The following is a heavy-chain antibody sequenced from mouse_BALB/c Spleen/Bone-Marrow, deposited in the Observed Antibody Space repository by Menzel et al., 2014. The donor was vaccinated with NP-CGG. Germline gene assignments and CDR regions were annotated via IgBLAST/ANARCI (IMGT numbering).Heavy chain of an antibody. D-gene: IGHD3-1*01. CDR1: GYAFSSYW. CDR2: IYPGGGDT. CDR3: ARNSGAMDY. Sequence: QVQLQQPGAELVRPGSSVKISCKASGYAFSSYWMNGVKQRPGQGLEWIGQIYPGGGDTNYNGKFKGKATLTADKSSSTAYMQLSSLTSEDSAVYFCARNSGAMDYWGQGTSVTVSS. J-gene: IGHJ4*01. V-gene: IGHV1-80*01.